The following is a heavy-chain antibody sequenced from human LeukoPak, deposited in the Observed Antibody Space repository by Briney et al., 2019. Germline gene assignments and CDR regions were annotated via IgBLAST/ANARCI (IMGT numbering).Heavy chain of an antibody. CDR2: ISNSGSNT. CDR3: AKKGMAAVGNNWFDP. D-gene: IGHD6-13*01. Sequence: AGGSLRLSCAASGFTFTNYGMNWVRQAPGKGLEWVSSISNSGSNTHYADAVKGRFTISRDTSKNTLYLQMNSLRPEDTAVYYCAKKGMAAVGNNWFDPWGQGTLVTVSS. V-gene: IGHV3-23*01. J-gene: IGHJ5*02. CDR1: GFTFTNYG.